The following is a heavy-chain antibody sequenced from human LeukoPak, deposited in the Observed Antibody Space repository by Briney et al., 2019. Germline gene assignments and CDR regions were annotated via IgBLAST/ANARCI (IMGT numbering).Heavy chain of an antibody. D-gene: IGHD3-16*02. CDR3: ARDLMITFGGVIVSDWFDP. CDR1: GGSISSYY. J-gene: IGHJ5*02. V-gene: IGHV4-59*12. CDR2: IYYSGST. Sequence: PSETLSLTCTVSGGSISSYYWSWIRQPPGKGLEWIGYIYYSGSTNYNPSLKSRVTISVDTSKNQFSLKLSSVTAADTAVYYCARDLMITFGGVIVSDWFDPWGQGTLVTVSS.